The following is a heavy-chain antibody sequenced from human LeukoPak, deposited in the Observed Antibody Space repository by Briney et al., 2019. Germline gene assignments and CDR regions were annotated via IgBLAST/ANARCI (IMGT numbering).Heavy chain of an antibody. D-gene: IGHD1-26*01. V-gene: IGHV1-18*04. CDR2: ISAYNGNT. CDR1: GYTFTGYY. CDR3: ARDGRGSYHHRTFDY. Sequence: ASVKVSCKASGYTFTGYYMHWVRQAPGQGLEWMGWISAYNGNTNYAQKLQGRVTMTTDTSTSTAYMELRSLRSDDTAVYYCARDGRGSYHHRTFDYWGQGTLVTVSS. J-gene: IGHJ4*02.